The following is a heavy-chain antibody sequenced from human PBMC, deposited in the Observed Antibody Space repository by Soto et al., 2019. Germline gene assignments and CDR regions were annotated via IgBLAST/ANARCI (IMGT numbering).Heavy chain of an antibody. CDR3: ARLGWELLSGRRYFDY. V-gene: IGHV1-18*04. Sequence: QVLLVQSGSEVKKPGASMKVSCQTSGYTFSDFALPWVRQVPDKGLEWLGWISPYTGKTNYAQRVHVRVALTTDTSTRTAYLELRSLTYDDTAVYYCARLGWELLSGRRYFDYWGQGTLVTVSS. D-gene: IGHD1-26*01. J-gene: IGHJ4*02. CDR2: ISPYTGKT. CDR1: GYTFSDFA.